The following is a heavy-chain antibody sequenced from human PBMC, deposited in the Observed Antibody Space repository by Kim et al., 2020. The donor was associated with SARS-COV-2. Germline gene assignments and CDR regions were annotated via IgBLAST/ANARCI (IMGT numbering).Heavy chain of an antibody. J-gene: IGHJ4*02. CDR2: INHSGST. Sequence: SETLSLTCAVYGGSFSGYYWSWIRQPPGKGLEWIGEINHSGSTNYNPSLKSRVTISVDTSKNQFSLKLSSVTAADTAVYYCARGRRDDYAEKERFFDYWGQGTLVTVSS. D-gene: IGHD4-17*01. CDR3: ARGRRDDYAEKERFFDY. CDR1: GGSFSGYY. V-gene: IGHV4-34*01.